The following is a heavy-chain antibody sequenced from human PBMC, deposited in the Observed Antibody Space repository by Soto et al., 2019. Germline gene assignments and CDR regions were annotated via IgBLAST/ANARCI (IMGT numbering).Heavy chain of an antibody. CDR2: ISAYNGNT. CDR1: GYTFTSYG. V-gene: IGHV1-18*01. CDR3: ARVKYSPPSYYYYGMDV. D-gene: IGHD5-18*01. J-gene: IGHJ6*02. Sequence: QVQLVQSGAEVKKPGASVKVSCKASGYTFTSYGISWVRQAPGQGLEWMGWISAYNGNTNYPQQLQRRVTMPTDTSTSTASMELRSLRSDDTAVYYCARVKYSPPSYYYYGMDVWGPGTTVTVSS.